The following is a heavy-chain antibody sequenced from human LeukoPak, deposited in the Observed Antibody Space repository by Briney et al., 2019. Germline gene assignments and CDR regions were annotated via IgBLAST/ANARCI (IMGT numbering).Heavy chain of an antibody. D-gene: IGHD3-22*01. V-gene: IGHV3-53*01. CDR1: GFTVSSNY. J-gene: IGHJ4*02. CDR3: ARAPYDSSGLFDY. Sequence: PGGSLRLSCAASGFTVSSNYMSWVCQAPGKGLEWVSVIYSGGSTYYADSVKGRFTISRDNSKNTLYLQMNSLRAEDTAVYYCARAPYDSSGLFDYWGQGTLVTVSS. CDR2: IYSGGST.